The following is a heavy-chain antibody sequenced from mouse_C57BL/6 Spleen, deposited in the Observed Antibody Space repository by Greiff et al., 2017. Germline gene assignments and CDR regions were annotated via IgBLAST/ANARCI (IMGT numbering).Heavy chain of an antibody. CDR3: ARSRGYGYDEAY. D-gene: IGHD2-2*01. V-gene: IGHV1-54*01. Sequence: QVQLQQSGAELVRPGTSVKVSCKASGYAFTNYLIEWVKQRPGQGLEWIGVINPGSGGTNYNEKFKGKATLTADKSSSTAYMQRSSLTSEDSAVYFCARSRGYGYDEAYWGQGTLVTVSA. CDR1: GYAFTNYL. CDR2: INPGSGGT. J-gene: IGHJ3*01.